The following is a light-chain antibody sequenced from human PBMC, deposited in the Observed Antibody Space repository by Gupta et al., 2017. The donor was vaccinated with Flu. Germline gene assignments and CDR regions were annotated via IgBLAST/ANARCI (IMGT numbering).Light chain of an antibody. Sequence: DTQMTHSPSTLSASVGDRVTIPGRASQSISSRLAWYQQKPGIAPKLLIYKAASGGSGVPARLSGGGSETDFTLTISVMKDDDFASSYCQQDNSDSRTLGKGTKLEIK. CDR3: QQDNSDSRT. CDR2: KAA. CDR1: QSISSR. J-gene: IGKJ2*02. V-gene: IGKV1-5*03.